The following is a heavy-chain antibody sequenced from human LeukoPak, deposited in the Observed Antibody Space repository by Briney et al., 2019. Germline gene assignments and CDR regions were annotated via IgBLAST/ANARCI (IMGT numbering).Heavy chain of an antibody. V-gene: IGHV3-74*01. J-gene: IGHJ4*02. CDR1: GFTFRRHW. D-gene: IGHD1-14*01. Sequence: QPGGSLRLSCAASGFTFRRHWMHWVRQAPGKGLVWVSRINGDGSATYYADSVKGRFSISRDNPKNTLYLHMHSLRADDTAVYYCARGLGYNIYWGQGTLVTVSS. CDR2: INGDGSAT. CDR3: ARGLGYNIY.